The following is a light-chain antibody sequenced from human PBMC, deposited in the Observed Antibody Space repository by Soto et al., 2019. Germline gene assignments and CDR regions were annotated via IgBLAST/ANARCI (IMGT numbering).Light chain of an antibody. CDR1: QGISTS. V-gene: IGKV1-9*01. J-gene: IGKJ3*01. CDR2: VAS. Sequence: DIQLTQSPSFLSASVRDTVTVTCRASQGISTSLAWYQQKPGKAPKLLIYVASTLQSGVPSRFSGSGSGTEFTLTISSLQPEDSATYYCQQFNSYPFTFGPGTEVDIK. CDR3: QQFNSYPFT.